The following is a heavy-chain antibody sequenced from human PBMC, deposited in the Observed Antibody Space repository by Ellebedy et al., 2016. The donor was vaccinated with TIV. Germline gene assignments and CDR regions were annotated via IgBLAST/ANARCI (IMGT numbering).Heavy chain of an antibody. CDR2: LNPDSGGT. J-gene: IGHJ6*02. CDR1: GYSFTGNY. V-gene: IGHV1-2*02. Sequence: ASVKVSCKASGYSFTGNYLHWVRQAPGQGLEWMGWLNPDSGGTQYSQKFQDRITMTRDTSISTAYMDLTRLTSDDSAVYYCARILRKGGGLDVWGQGTMVTVSS. CDR3: ARILRKGGGLDV. D-gene: IGHD3-3*01.